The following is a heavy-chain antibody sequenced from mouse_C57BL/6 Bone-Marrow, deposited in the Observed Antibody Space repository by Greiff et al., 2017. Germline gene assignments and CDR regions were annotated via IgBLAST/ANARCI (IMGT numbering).Heavy chain of an antibody. CDR2: IDPENGDT. J-gene: IGHJ3*01. Sequence: EVQLQESGAELVRPGASVKLSCTASGFNIKDDYMHWVKQRPERGLEWIGWIDPENGDTEYASKFQGKATITADTSSNTAYLQLSSLTSEDTAVXYCTTGSDYTWFAYWGQGTLVTVSA. CDR1: GFNIKDDY. D-gene: IGHD2-13*01. CDR3: TTGSDYTWFAY. V-gene: IGHV14-4*01.